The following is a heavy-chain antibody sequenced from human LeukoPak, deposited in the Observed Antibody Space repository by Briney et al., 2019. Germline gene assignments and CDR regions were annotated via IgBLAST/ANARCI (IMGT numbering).Heavy chain of an antibody. CDR2: THYRSKWYN. V-gene: IGHV6-1*01. Sequence: SQTLSLTCAISGDSVASNSAAWNWIRQSPSRGLEWLGRTHYRSKWYNAYAVSVKSRISINPDTSKNQVSLQLNSVPPEDTAVYYCARDPVTKNAGWYFDLWGRGTFVTVST. CDR1: GDSVASNSAA. J-gene: IGHJ2*01. D-gene: IGHD1-1*01. CDR3: ARDPVTKNAGWYFDL.